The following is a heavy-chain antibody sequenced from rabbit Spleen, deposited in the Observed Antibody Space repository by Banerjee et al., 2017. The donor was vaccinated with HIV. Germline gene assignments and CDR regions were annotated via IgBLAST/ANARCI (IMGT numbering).Heavy chain of an antibody. CDR3: ARDTGSSFSSYGMDL. Sequence: QEQVLESGGGLVKPEGSLKLSCTASGFSFSNKVVMCWVRQAPGKGLEWIACINAVTGKAVYANWAKGRFTISKTSSTTVTLQMTSLTVADTATYFCARDTGSSFSSYGMDLWGPGTLVTVS. V-gene: IGHV1S45*01. CDR2: INAVTGKA. CDR1: GFSFSNKVV. J-gene: IGHJ6*01. D-gene: IGHD8-1*01.